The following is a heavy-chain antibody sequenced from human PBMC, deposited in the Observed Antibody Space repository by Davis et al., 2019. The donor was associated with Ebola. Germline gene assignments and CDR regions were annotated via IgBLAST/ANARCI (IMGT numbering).Heavy chain of an antibody. J-gene: IGHJ3*02. CDR3: ARVLTIFGVVYQVAFDI. CDR2: IYISGTT. V-gene: IGHV3-66*03. CDR1: GFTVSTNY. D-gene: IGHD3-3*01. Sequence: GESLKISCAASGFTVSTNYMSWVRQAPGKGLEWVSVIYISGTTHYADSVKGRFTISRDNAKNSLYLQMNSLRAEDTAVYYCARVLTIFGVVYQVAFDIWGQGTMVTVSS.